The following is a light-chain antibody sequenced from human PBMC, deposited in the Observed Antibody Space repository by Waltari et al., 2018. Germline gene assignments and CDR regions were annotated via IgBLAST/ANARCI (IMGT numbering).Light chain of an antibody. CDR3: GSYRYGSSLV. Sequence: QSALTQPASVSGSPGQSIAISCAGTSSDVGGYNFVSWYQQQPGKAPKTMIYDVTKRPAGVSGRFSGSKSGNTASLTISGLQAEDEGDYYCGSYRYGSSLVFGGGTRLTVL. CDR1: SSDVGGYNF. CDR2: DVT. J-gene: IGLJ2*01. V-gene: IGLV2-14*03.